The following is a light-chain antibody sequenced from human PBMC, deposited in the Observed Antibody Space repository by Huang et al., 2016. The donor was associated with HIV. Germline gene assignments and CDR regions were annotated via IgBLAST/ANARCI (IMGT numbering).Light chain of an antibody. CDR2: GAS. Sequence: DIQMTQSPSSLSASVGDRVTITCRTSDNLVNSLNWYQQKSGAAPVLLIYGASNLQTGVSSRFSGGGSGTHFTLTITNLRPEDFATYYCQQSHTTPLTFGQGTRLE. CDR1: DNLVNS. J-gene: IGKJ2*01. CDR3: QQSHTTPLT. V-gene: IGKV1-39*01.